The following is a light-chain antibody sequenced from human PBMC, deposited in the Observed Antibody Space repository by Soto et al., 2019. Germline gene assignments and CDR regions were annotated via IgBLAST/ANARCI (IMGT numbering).Light chain of an antibody. V-gene: IGLV2-14*01. CDR2: DVN. CDR1: SSDVGGYNY. J-gene: IGLJ1*01. CDR3: SSYTSSHTCV. Sequence: HSALTQPASVSGSPGQSITISCTGTSSDVGGYNYVSWHQQHPGKAPKLMIFDVNNRPSGVSNRFSGSKSGNTASLTISGLQAEDEADYYCSSYTSSHTCVFGTGTKLTVL.